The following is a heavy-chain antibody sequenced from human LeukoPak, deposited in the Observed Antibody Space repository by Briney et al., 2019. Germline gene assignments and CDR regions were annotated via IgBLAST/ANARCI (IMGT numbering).Heavy chain of an antibody. CDR2: IYYSGST. Sequence: PSETLSLTCTVSGGSISSYYWSWIRQPPGKGLEWIGYIYYSGSTNYNPSLKRRVTISVDTSKNQFSLKLTSVTAADTAVYYCASHYYGSGASFDYWGQGTLVTVSS. CDR1: GGSISSYY. CDR3: ASHYYGSGASFDY. V-gene: IGHV4-59*01. J-gene: IGHJ4*02. D-gene: IGHD3-10*01.